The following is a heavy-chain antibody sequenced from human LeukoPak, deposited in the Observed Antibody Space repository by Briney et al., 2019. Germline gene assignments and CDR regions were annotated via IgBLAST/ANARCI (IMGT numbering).Heavy chain of an antibody. Sequence: GGSLRLSCAASGLTFSSYDMHWVRQAPGKGLEWVAVISYDGTNKYFADSVKGRFTISRDNSKNTLYLQMNSLRPEDTAVYYCAKERPMLRFLEWLTFDPWGQGTLVTVSS. V-gene: IGHV3-30*18. J-gene: IGHJ5*02. CDR1: GLTFSSYD. CDR2: ISYDGTNK. D-gene: IGHD3-3*01. CDR3: AKERPMLRFLEWLTFDP.